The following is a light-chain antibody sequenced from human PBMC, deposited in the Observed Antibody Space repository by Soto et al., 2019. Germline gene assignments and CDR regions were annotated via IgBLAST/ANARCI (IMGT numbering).Light chain of an antibody. J-gene: IGLJ1*01. CDR3: SSYTSSTTRV. CDR2: EVS. CDR1: SSDIGGYNY. V-gene: IGLV2-14*01. Sequence: QSALTQPASVSGSPGQSITISCTGTSSDIGGYNYVSWYQHHPGKAPKLMIYEVSNRPSGVSSRFSGSRSGNTASLTISGLQAEDEADYYCSSYTSSTTRVFGTGTKVTVL.